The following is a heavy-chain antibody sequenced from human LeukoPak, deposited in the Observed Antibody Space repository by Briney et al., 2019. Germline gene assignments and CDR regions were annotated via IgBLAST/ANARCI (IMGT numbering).Heavy chain of an antibody. CDR1: GFTFDAYA. D-gene: IGHD1-14*01. CDR3: AKDSVSEGMDV. V-gene: IGHV3-9*01. Sequence: GGSLRLSCAASGFTFDAYAMHWVRQAPGKGLEWVSGISWNSAIIGYADSVKGRFTISRDNAKNSLYLQMNSLRAEDTALYYCAKDSVSEGMDVWGKGTTVTVSS. CDR2: ISWNSAII. J-gene: IGHJ6*03.